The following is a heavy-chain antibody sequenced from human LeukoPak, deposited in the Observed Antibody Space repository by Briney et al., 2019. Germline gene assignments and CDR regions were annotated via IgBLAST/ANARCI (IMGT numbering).Heavy chain of an antibody. CDR3: ATGTTARPHYYYYYMDV. V-gene: IGHV1-18*01. Sequence: ASVKVSCKASGYTFTSYGINWVRQAPGQGLEWMGWISAYNGNTNYAQKIQGRVTITADTSTDTAYMELSSLRSEDTAVYYCATGTTARPHYYYYYMDVWGKGTTVTVSS. D-gene: IGHD4-17*01. CDR2: ISAYNGNT. CDR1: GYTFTSYG. J-gene: IGHJ6*03.